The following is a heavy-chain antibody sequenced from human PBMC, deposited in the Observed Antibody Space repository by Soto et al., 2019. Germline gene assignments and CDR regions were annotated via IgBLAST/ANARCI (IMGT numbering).Heavy chain of an antibody. J-gene: IGHJ4*02. V-gene: IGHV4-39*01. CDR3: ARHGMDYYDSSGYYYSPYYFDD. D-gene: IGHD3-22*01. Sequence: SATLFPIPPFNCCPIRSIESYWGLRLQAPGKGLEWIGSIYYSGTTYYNPSLKSRVTISVDTSKNQFSLKLSSVTAADTAVYYCARHGMDYYDSSGYYYSPYYFDDWGQGTLVTVS. CDR1: CCPIRSIESY. CDR2: IYYSGTT.